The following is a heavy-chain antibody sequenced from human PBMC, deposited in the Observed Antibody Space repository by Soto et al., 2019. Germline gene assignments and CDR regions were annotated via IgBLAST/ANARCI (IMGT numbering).Heavy chain of an antibody. V-gene: IGHV3-30*04. CDR3: ARDQCFGGGRKCYYFDF. CDR1: GFTFTSYG. J-gene: IGHJ4*02. CDR2: ISNDGRSK. Sequence: ESGGGVVQPGRSLRLSCAASGFTFTSYGIHWVRQAPGKGLEWVAVISNDGRSKNYADSVKGRFTISRDNSKNTLYLQMNSLRSDDTALYYCARDQCFGGGRKCYYFDFWGQGTLVAVTS. D-gene: IGHD2-15*01.